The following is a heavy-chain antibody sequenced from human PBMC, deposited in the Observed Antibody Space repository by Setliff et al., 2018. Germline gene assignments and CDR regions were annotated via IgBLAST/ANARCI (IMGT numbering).Heavy chain of an antibody. J-gene: IGHJ4*02. D-gene: IGHD2-2*01. CDR2: ISPHTGNT. CDR1: GYTFTNYG. V-gene: IGHV1-18*01. CDR3: ERLVRYCTTTTCQRTSGDDF. Sequence: GASVKVSCKSSGYTFTNYGISWVRQAPGQGLEWMGWISPHTGNTFYAPQFQGRVIMTTDTSTNTAYMDLRSLRSDDTAVYYCERLVRYCTTTTCQRTSGDDFWGQGTLVTVSS.